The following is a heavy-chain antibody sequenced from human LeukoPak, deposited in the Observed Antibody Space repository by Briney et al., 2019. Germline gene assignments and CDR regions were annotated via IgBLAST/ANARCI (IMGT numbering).Heavy chain of an antibody. CDR2: IYYTGST. CDR1: GDSISSGDFF. CDR3: AAETAAAGTLDY. Sequence: SETLSLTCSVSGDSISSGDFFWSWIRQHPGKGLEWIGYIYYTGSTDYNPSLERRVTMSLDTSKSQFSLRLSSLSAADTAVYFCAAETAAAGTLDYWGQGALVPVS. D-gene: IGHD6-13*01. J-gene: IGHJ4*02. V-gene: IGHV4-31*03.